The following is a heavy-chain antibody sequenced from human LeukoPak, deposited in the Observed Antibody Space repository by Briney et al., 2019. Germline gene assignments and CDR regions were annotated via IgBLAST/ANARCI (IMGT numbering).Heavy chain of an antibody. D-gene: IGHD2-2*01. J-gene: IGHJ4*02. V-gene: IGHV3-7*01. CDR3: ARVNRGAYCSSTSCRYFDY. Sequence: GGSLRPSCAASGFTFSSYWMSWVRRAPGKGLEWVANIKQDGSEKYYVDSVKGRFTISRDNAKNSLYLQMNSLRAEDTAVYYCARVNRGAYCSSTSCRYFDYWGQGTLVTVSS. CDR1: GFTFSSYW. CDR2: IKQDGSEK.